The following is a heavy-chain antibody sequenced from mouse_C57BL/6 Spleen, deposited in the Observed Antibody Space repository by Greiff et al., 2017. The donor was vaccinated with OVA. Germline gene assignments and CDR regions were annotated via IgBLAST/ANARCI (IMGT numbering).Heavy chain of an antibody. V-gene: IGHV1-64*01. J-gene: IGHJ3*01. CDR1: GYTFTSYW. CDR3: AKEDYGNGG. D-gene: IGHD2-1*01. Sequence: QVQLQQPGAELVKPGASVKLSCKASGYTFTSYWMHWVTQRPGQGLEWIGMIHPNRGCTNYNEKFKSKATLTVDKSSSTAYMQLSSLTAEDSAVYDCAKEDYGNGGWGQGTLVTVSA. CDR2: IHPNRGCT.